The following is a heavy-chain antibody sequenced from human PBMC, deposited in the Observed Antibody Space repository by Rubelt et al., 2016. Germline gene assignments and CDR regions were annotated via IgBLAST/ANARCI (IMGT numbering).Heavy chain of an antibody. CDR3: SKWSRDFDNS. J-gene: IGHJ4*02. CDR1: GFTFSSYW. V-gene: IGHV3-7*02. Sequence: EVQLVESGGGLVQPGGSLRLSCAASGFTFSSYWMTWVRQAPGKGPEWVAGINQDGSEKAYVGSVKGRFTISRDNAKNSVYLQMDNLKVEDTARYYCSKWSRDFDNSWGQGTQVTVSS. D-gene: IGHD3-3*01. CDR2: INQDGSEK.